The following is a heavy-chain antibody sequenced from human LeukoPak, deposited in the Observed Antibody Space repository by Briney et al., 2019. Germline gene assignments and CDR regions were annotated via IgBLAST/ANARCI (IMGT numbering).Heavy chain of an antibody. CDR2: INHSGST. J-gene: IGHJ4*02. CDR3: ARGRGDFGRRLFDY. D-gene: IGHD4-17*01. Sequence: PSETLSLTCAVYGESFSGYYWSWIRQPPGKGLEWIGEINHSGSTNYNPSLKSRVTISVDTSKNQFSLKLSSVTAADTAVYYCARGRGDFGRRLFDYWGQGTLVTVSS. V-gene: IGHV4-34*01. CDR1: GESFSGYY.